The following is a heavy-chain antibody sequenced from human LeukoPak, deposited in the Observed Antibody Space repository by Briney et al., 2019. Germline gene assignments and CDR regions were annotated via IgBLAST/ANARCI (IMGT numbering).Heavy chain of an antibody. CDR2: IKSKTDGGTT. J-gene: IGHJ4*02. CDR3: TTGNWGSFSY. Sequence: KPGGSLRLSCAASGFTFSNAWMNWLRQAPGKGLEWVGRIKSKTDGGTTDYAAPVKGRFTISRDNSRHTLYLQVNSLKTEDTAVYYCTTGNWGSFSYWGQGTLVTVSS. V-gene: IGHV3-15*01. CDR1: GFTFSNAW. D-gene: IGHD7-27*01.